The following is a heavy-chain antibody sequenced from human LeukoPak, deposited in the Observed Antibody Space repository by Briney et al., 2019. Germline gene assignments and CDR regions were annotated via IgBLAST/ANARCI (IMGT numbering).Heavy chain of an antibody. CDR2: IRTKANSHAT. CDR3: TGGEDFSLLNGSGSYYFYYYYYMDV. J-gene: IGHJ6*03. CDR1: GFTFSDSS. Sequence: GGSLRLSCAASGFTFSDSSMHWVRQASGKGLEWVGRIRTKANSHATAYAASVKGRFTISRDDSKNTLYLQMNSLKTEDTAVYYCTGGEDFSLLNGSGSYYFYYYYYMDVWGKGTTVTVSS. D-gene: IGHD3-10*01. V-gene: IGHV3-73*01.